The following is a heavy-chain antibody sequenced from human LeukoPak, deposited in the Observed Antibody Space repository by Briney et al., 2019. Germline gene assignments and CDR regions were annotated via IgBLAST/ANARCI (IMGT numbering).Heavy chain of an antibody. D-gene: IGHD6-19*01. V-gene: IGHV3-73*01. CDR3: TRLPVAVHYYYYSYYMDV. CDR1: GFTFSGSA. J-gene: IGHJ6*03. Sequence: PGGSLRLSCAASGFTFSGSAMHWVRQASGKGLEWVGRIRSKANSYATAYAASVKGRFTISRDDSKNTAYLQMNSLKTEDTAVYYCTRLPVAVHYYYYSYYMDVWGKGTTVTVSS. CDR2: IRSKANSYAT.